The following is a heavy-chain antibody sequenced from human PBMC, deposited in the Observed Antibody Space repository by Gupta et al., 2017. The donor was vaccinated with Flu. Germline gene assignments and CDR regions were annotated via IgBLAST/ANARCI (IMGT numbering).Heavy chain of an antibody. V-gene: IGHV5-51*01. D-gene: IGHD1-26*01. Sequence: EVQLVQSGAEVKKTGESLKISCKGSGYEFTKYWIAWVRQMPGKGLEWMGIIYPGDSESRYSPSFQGQVTISADKSISTAYLQWGSLKASDTAIYYCARHGAASGSYYSDYWGQGSLVTVSS. CDR2: IYPGDSES. CDR1: GYEFTKYW. CDR3: ARHGAASGSYYSDY. J-gene: IGHJ4*02.